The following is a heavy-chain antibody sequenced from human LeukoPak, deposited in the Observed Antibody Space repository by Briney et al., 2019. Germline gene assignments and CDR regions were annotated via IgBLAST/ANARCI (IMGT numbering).Heavy chain of an antibody. CDR1: GFTFNTFN. CDR3: ARGHYDVLAASYKWTPDY. V-gene: IGHV3-21*01. Sequence: GGSLRLSCAASGFTFNTFNTNWVRQATEKGLEWVSSITSGGDYIYYADSVKGRFPTSRDNAKNSLSLQLNSLRVEDTAVYYCARGHYDVLAASYKWTPDYWGQGTLVTVSS. D-gene: IGHD3-9*01. CDR2: ITSGGDYI. J-gene: IGHJ4*02.